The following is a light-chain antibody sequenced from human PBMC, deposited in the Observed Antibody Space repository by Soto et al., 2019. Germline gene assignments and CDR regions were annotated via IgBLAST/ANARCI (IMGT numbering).Light chain of an antibody. CDR2: WAS. CDR1: QTLLYSSSNQNY. J-gene: IGKJ2*01. Sequence: DIVMTQSPDSLAVSLGERATINCKSSQTLLYSSSNQNYLAWYQQKPGQPPKLLIYWASTRESGVPDRFSGSGSGTDFTLTISSLQAEDVAVYYCQQYYSTPPYTFGQGTKLEIK. CDR3: QQYYSTPPYT. V-gene: IGKV4-1*01.